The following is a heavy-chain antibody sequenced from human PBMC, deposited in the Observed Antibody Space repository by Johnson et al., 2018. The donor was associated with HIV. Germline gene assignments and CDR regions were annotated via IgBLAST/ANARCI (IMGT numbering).Heavy chain of an antibody. Sequence: QVQLVESWGGVVQPGGSLRLSCAASGFTFSNYGIHWVRQAPGKGLEWVAFIRYDGSNKYYADSVKGRFTISRDNSKNTLYLQMNSLRAGDTAVYFCARRDPWVENGAFDIWGQGTMVTVSS. D-gene: IGHD5-24*01. CDR2: IRYDGSNK. CDR3: ARRDPWVENGAFDI. J-gene: IGHJ3*02. CDR1: GFTFSNYG. V-gene: IGHV3-30*02.